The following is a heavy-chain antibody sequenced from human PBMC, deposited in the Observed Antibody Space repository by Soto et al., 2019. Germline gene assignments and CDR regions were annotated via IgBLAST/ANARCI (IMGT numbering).Heavy chain of an antibody. D-gene: IGHD1-7*01. CDR3: ARVHKNYFDS. J-gene: IGHJ5*01. V-gene: IGHV5-10-1*01. Sequence: HGESLKISCKASGYNFAAFWIHLVRQVPGKGLEWLWKIDPSDSYTNYSPSFEGHVTLSTDNSITTAYLEWSSLRASDSALYYYARVHKNYFDSWAQGTLVTVSS. CDR1: GYNFAAFW. CDR2: IDPSDSYT.